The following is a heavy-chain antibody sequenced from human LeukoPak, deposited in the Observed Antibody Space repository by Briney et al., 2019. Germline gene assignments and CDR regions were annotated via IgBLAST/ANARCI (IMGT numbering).Heavy chain of an antibody. CDR1: GGTFSSYA. CDR2: IIPIFGTA. D-gene: IGHD5-18*01. Sequence: SVKVSCKASGGTFSSYAISWVRQAPGQGLEWMGGIIPIFGTANYAQKFQGRVTITADESTSTAYMELSSLRSEDTAVYYCARAGRGYSYGFVYWGQGTLVTVSS. V-gene: IGHV1-69*13. CDR3: ARAGRGYSYGFVY. J-gene: IGHJ4*02.